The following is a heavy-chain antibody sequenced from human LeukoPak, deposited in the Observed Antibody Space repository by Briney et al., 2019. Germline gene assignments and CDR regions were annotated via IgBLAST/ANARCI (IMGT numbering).Heavy chain of an antibody. V-gene: IGHV4-34*01. D-gene: IGHD3-22*01. CDR2: INHSGST. CDR3: ARRYYDSSGYYYPDY. CDR1: GGSFSGYY. J-gene: IGHJ4*02. Sequence: PSETLSLTCAVYGGSFSGYYWSWIRQPPGKGLEWIGEINHSGSTNYNPSLKSRVTISVDTSKNQFSLKLSPETAADTAVYYCARRYYDSSGYYYPDYWGQGTLVTVSS.